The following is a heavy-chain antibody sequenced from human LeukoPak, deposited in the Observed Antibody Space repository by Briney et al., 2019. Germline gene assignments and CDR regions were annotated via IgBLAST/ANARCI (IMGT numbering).Heavy chain of an antibody. CDR1: GGSISSYD. Sequence: SETLSLTCTVSGGSISSYDWSWIRQPPGKGLEWIGYIYYSGSTNYNPSPKSRVTISVDTSKNQFSLKLSSVTAADTAVYYCARHTEMATISGDWFDPWGQGTLVTVSS. V-gene: IGHV4-59*08. CDR2: IYYSGST. J-gene: IGHJ5*02. D-gene: IGHD5-24*01. CDR3: ARHTEMATISGDWFDP.